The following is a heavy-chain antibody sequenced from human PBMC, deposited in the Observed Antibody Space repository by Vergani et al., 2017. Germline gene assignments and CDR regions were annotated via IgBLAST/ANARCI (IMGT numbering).Heavy chain of an antibody. Sequence: EVQLVESGGGVVRPGGSLRLSCAASGLTFGDYDMNWVRQAPGKGLEWVSRVKWNGDSSVYADSVKGRFTISRDNAKNSLYLQMTSLRAEDTAFYYCARRGSGNTYYFDYWGQGALVTVSS. J-gene: IGHJ4*02. CDR2: VKWNGDSS. V-gene: IGHV3-20*04. D-gene: IGHD3-10*01. CDR1: GLTFGDYD. CDR3: ARRGSGNTYYFDY.